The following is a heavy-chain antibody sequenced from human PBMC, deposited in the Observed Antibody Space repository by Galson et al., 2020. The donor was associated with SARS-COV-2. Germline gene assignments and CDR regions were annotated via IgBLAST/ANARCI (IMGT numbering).Heavy chain of an antibody. Sequence: GGSLRLSCAASGLTFSSHGMHWVRQAPGKGLEWVAVIPYDGSDKYYADSVKGRFTISRDNSKNTLYLQLSSLRPEDTAVYFCAKVRLPWVGAASCDGWGQGTLVTVCS. CDR2: IPYDGSDK. V-gene: IGHV3-30*18. J-gene: IGHJ4*02. CDR3: AKVRLPWVGAASCDG. D-gene: IGHD2-15*01. CDR1: GLTFSSHG.